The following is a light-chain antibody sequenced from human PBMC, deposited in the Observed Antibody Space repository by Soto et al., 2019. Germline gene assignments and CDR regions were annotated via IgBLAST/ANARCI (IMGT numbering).Light chain of an antibody. CDR1: SSDVGGYNY. CDR2: DVT. J-gene: IGLJ1*01. V-gene: IGLV2-11*01. Sequence: QSVLTQPRSVSGSPGQSVTISCTGTSSDVGGYNYVSWYQQHPGKAPKLMIYDVTKRPSGVPDRFSGSKSGNTASLTISGLQAEDEADYYCCSYAGNYLRVFGTGTKVPVL. CDR3: CSYAGNYLRV.